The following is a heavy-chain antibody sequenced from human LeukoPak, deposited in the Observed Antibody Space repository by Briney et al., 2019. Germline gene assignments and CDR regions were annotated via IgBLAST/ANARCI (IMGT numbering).Heavy chain of an antibody. CDR3: TRHNTVVGY. CDR2: IRSKANSYAT. V-gene: IGHV3-73*01. Sequence: QPGGSLRLSCAASGFTFSGSAMHWVRQASGKGLEWVGRIRSKANSYATAYAASVKGRFTISRDDSKNTAYLQMNSLKTEDTAVYYCTRHNTVVGYWGQGTLVTVSS. CDR1: GFTFSGSA. D-gene: IGHD4-23*01. J-gene: IGHJ4*02.